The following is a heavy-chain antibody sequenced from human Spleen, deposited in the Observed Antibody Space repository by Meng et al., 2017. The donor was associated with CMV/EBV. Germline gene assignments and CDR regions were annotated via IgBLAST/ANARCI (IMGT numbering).Heavy chain of an antibody. D-gene: IGHD5-18*01. CDR2: IIPELNVP. V-gene: IGHV1-69*02. J-gene: IGHJ6*02. CDR3: ASAPYSYGYGMDV. Sequence: SVKVSCKASGGTFNTYTINWVRQAPGQGLEWMARIIPELNVPSYAQKFQGRVTITTDESTSTAYMELSSLRSEDTAVYYCASAPYSYGYGMDVWGQGTTVTVSS. CDR1: GGTFNTYT.